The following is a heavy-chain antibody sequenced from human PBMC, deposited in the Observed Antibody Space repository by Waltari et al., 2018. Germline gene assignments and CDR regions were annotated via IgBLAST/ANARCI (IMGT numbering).Heavy chain of an antibody. J-gene: IGHJ6*02. CDR3: AKDRGSSGWYSPYYYYGMDV. Sequence: EVQLLESGGGLVQPGGSLRLSCAASGFTFSSYAMRWVRQAPGKGLEWVSAISGSGGSTYYADSVKGRFTISRDNSKNTLYLQMNSLRAEDTAVYYCAKDRGSSGWYSPYYYYGMDVWGQGTTVTVSS. D-gene: IGHD6-19*01. CDR1: GFTFSSYA. V-gene: IGHV3-23*01. CDR2: ISGSGGST.